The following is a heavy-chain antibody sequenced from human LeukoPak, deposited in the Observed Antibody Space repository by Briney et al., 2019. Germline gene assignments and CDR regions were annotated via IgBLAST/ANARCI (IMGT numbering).Heavy chain of an antibody. Sequence: GGSLRLSCTASGFTFGDYAMSWVRQAPGKGLEWVGFIRSKAYGGTTEYAASVKGRFTTSRDDSKSIAYLQMNSLKTEDTAVYYCTRVDSSSWSGGCFDYWGQGTLVTVSS. CDR1: GFTFGDYA. D-gene: IGHD6-13*01. CDR3: TRVDSSSWSGGCFDY. V-gene: IGHV3-49*04. CDR2: IRSKAYGGTT. J-gene: IGHJ4*02.